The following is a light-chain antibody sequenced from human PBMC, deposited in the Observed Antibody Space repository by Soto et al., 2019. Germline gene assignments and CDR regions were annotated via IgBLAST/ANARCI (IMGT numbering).Light chain of an antibody. V-gene: IGKV4-1*01. CDR1: QSLLYSSNNKNY. J-gene: IGKJ1*01. CDR3: QQYYTSPTWT. Sequence: DIVLTQSPDSLAVSLGERATINCKSSQSLLYSSNNKNYLAWYQQRPGQPPRLLIYWASTRESGVPDRFSGSGSGTDFTLTISSRQAEDVALYYCQQYYTSPTWTFGQGTKVEIK. CDR2: WAS.